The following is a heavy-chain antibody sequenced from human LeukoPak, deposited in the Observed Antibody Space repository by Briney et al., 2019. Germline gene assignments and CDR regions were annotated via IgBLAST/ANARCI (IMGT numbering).Heavy chain of an antibody. V-gene: IGHV1-69*10. J-gene: IGHJ4*02. CDR2: XIPIFGIA. CDR1: GGTFSSYA. Sequence: SVKVSCKASGGTFSSYAISWVRQAPGQGLEWXXXXIPIFGIASYAQKFQGRVTITADKSTSTAYMELSSLRSEDTAVYYCAGEGSMGLTGTYHFDYWGQGTLVTVSS. D-gene: IGHD1-7*01. CDR3: AGEGSMGLTGTYHFDY.